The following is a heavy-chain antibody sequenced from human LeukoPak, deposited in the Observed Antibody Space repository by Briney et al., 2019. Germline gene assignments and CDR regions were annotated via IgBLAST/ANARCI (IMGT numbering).Heavy chain of an antibody. CDR2: IYYSGST. CDR1: GGSISSSSYY. D-gene: IGHD6-6*01. Sequence: SETLSLTCTVSGGSISSSSYYWGWIRQPPGKGLEWIGSIYYSGSTYYNPSLKSRVTISVDTSKNQFSLKLSSVTAADTAVYYCARGRGYSSSSYYFDYWGQGTLVTVSS. V-gene: IGHV4-39*07. J-gene: IGHJ4*02. CDR3: ARGRGYSSSSYYFDY.